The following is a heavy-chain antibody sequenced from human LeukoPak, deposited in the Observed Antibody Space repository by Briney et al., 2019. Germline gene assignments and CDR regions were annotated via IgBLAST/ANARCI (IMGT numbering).Heavy chain of an antibody. Sequence: GASVKVSCKVSGSRSTSYGINWVRQAPGQGLEWMGWINRYNGKTNYGQKFQGRVTMTIGTATSTAYMELRSLRSDDTAVYYCARDLGVTTKDPFEYWGQGTLVTVPS. CDR1: GSRSTSYG. V-gene: IGHV1-18*01. J-gene: IGHJ4*02. CDR2: INRYNGKT. CDR3: ARDLGVTTKDPFEY. D-gene: IGHD4-4*01.